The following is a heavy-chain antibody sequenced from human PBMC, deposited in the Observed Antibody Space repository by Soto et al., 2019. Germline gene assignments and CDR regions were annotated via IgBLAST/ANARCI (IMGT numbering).Heavy chain of an antibody. V-gene: IGHV4-30-2*01. CDR3: ARVPGP. J-gene: IGHJ5*02. CDR2: IYHSGST. D-gene: IGHD3-10*01. Sequence: QLQLQESGSGLVKPSQTLSLTCAVSGGSISSGGYSWSWIRQPPGKGLEWIGYIYHSGSTYYNPSLKSRVSISVDRSKKQFSMRLSSVTAADRAVYCCARVPGPWGQGTLVTVYS. CDR1: GGSISSGGYS.